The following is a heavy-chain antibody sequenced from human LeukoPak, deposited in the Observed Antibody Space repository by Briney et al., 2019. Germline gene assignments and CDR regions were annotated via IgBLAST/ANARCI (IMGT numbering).Heavy chain of an antibody. D-gene: IGHD1-26*01. CDR1: GFLFSAYG. Sequence: GGSLRLSCAASGFLFSAYGMHWVRQAPGKGLEGVAVVSYDGSNKYYAVSVKGRFTISRDNSKNTLYLQMNSLRAEDMAVYYCAKVQTGRGSYSGYYYYGMDVWGQGTTVTVSS. J-gene: IGHJ6*02. V-gene: IGHV3-30*18. CDR2: VSYDGSNK. CDR3: AKVQTGRGSYSGYYYYGMDV.